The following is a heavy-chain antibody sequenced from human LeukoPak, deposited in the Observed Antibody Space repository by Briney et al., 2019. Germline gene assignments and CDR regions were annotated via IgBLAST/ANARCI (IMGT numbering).Heavy chain of an antibody. CDR1: GYTFTSYG. J-gene: IGHJ3*02. Sequence: GASVKVSCKASGYTFTSYGISWVRQAPGQGLEWMGWISAYNGNTNYAQKLQGRVTITTDTSTSTAYMELRSLRSDVTAVYYCARVSVVVVPAAILPWYAFDIWGQGTMVTVSS. D-gene: IGHD2-2*02. V-gene: IGHV1-18*01. CDR2: ISAYNGNT. CDR3: ARVSVVVVPAAILPWYAFDI.